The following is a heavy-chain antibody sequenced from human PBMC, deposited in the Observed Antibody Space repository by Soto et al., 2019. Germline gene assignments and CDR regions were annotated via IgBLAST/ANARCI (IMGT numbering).Heavy chain of an antibody. CDR2: IDAAGSST. D-gene: IGHD6-19*01. CDR3: ARDQTVTGPSTFDY. V-gene: IGHV3-74*01. J-gene: IGHJ4*02. Sequence: PGGSLRLSCAASGFTFSNYWMHWVRQTPGKGLVWVSRIDAAGSSTIYADAVEGRFTISRDNAKNTLYLQMNSLRAEDTAVYYCARDQTVTGPSTFDYCGQGALVTVSS. CDR1: GFTFSNYW.